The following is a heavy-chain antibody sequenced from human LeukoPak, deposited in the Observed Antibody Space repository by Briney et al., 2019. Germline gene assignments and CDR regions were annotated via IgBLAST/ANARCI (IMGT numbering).Heavy chain of an antibody. D-gene: IGHD5-18*01. Sequence: SETLSLTCTVSGVSIGSGGYYWTWIRQHPGKGREWVGHISDSGSTYYNPSLNNRVTISTGTTKRQFSLNLSSVTAADTAVYYCARVRGYSYGELDYWGRGTLVTVSS. CDR2: ISDSGST. V-gene: IGHV4-31*03. CDR3: ARVRGYSYGELDY. J-gene: IGHJ4*02. CDR1: GVSIGSGGYY.